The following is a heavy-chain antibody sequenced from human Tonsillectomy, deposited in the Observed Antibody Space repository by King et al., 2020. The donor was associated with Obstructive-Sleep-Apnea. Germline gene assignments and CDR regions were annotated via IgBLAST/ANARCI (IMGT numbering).Heavy chain of an antibody. D-gene: IGHD5-12*01. Sequence: VQLVESGGGMVQPGRSLRLSCAASGFTFSSYGMHWVRQAPGKGLEWVAVISYDGSNKYYADSVKGRFTISRDNSKNTLYLQMNSLRAEDTAVYYCAKPHGYDNFDYWGQGTLVTVSS. CDR1: GFTFSSYG. CDR2: ISYDGSNK. CDR3: AKPHGYDNFDY. V-gene: IGHV3-30*18. J-gene: IGHJ4*02.